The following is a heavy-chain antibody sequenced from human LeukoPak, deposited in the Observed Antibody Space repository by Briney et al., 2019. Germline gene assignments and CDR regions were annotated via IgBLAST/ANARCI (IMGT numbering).Heavy chain of an antibody. V-gene: IGHV3-9*01. CDR3: AKDMDPVGDRFDY. CDR1: GFTFDDYA. Sequence: PGGSLRLSCAASGFTFDDYAKHWVRQAPGKGLEWVSGISWNSGSIGYADSVKGRFTISRDNAKNSLYLQMNSLRAEDTALYYCAKDMDPVGDRFDYWGQGTLVTVSS. D-gene: IGHD2-2*01. J-gene: IGHJ4*02. CDR2: ISWNSGSI.